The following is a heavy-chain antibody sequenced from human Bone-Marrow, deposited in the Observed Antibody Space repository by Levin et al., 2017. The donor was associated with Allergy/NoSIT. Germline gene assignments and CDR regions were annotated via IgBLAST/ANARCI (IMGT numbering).Heavy chain of an antibody. J-gene: IGHJ4*02. CDR2: IYYSGST. Sequence: SETLSLTCTVSGGSISSYYWSWIRQPPGKGLEWIGYIYYSGSTNYNPSLKSRVTISVDTSKNQFSLKLSSVTAADTAVYYCARDGYNGPYFDYWGQGTLVTVSS. CDR3: ARDGYNGPYFDY. V-gene: IGHV4-59*01. CDR1: GGSISSYY. D-gene: IGHD5-24*01.